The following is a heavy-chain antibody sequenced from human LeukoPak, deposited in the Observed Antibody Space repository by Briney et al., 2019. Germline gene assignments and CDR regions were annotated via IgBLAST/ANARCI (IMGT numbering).Heavy chain of an antibody. V-gene: IGHV1-2*02. CDR3: ATDHCTSINCYEYKYYGMDV. Sequence: GASVKVSCKASGYSFTGYYLQWVRQAPGQGLEWMGWINPDSGGTNSAQKFQGRVTMTRDTSISTAYMELSSLRSDDTAVYYCATDHCTSINCYEYKYYGMDVWGQGTTVTVSS. D-gene: IGHD2-2*01. CDR2: INPDSGGT. J-gene: IGHJ6*02. CDR1: GYSFTGYY.